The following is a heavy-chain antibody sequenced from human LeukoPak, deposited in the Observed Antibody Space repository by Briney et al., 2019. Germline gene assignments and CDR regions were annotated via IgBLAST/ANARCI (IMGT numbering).Heavy chain of an antibody. Sequence: GGSLRLSCAASGFTFSSYWMHWVRQAPGKGLVWVSRINSDGSRISYADSVKGRFTISGDNAKNTLYLQMNSLRAEDTAVYYCARGSSSSWPFDYWGQGTLVTVSS. CDR3: ARGSSSSWPFDY. V-gene: IGHV3-74*01. CDR2: INSDGSRI. CDR1: GFTFSSYW. D-gene: IGHD6-13*01. J-gene: IGHJ4*02.